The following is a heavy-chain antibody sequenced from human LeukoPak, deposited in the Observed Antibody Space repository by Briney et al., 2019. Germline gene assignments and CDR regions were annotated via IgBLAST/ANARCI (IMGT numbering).Heavy chain of an antibody. D-gene: IGHD6-19*01. Sequence: SETLSLTCAVSGDSISRSTSYWGWVRQPPGKGLEWIGSIYHSGDTYYNPSLKSRVTISVDTSKNQFSLKLDSVTAADTAVYYCAKGTSSGWYYFDYWGQGTLVTVSS. CDR2: IYHSGDT. CDR1: GDSISRSTSY. CDR3: AKGTSSGWYYFDY. J-gene: IGHJ4*02. V-gene: IGHV4-39*07.